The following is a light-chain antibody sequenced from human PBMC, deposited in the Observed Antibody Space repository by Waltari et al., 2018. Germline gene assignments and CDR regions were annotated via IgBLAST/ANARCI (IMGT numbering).Light chain of an antibody. CDR1: SGSVATTHY. V-gene: IGLV8-61*01. J-gene: IGLJ3*02. CDR2: NTN. CDR3: VLYMGSGWV. Sequence: QTVVTQAPSFSVSPGGTVTLTCRLTSGSVATTHYSGWYQQTPGQSPHTLIYNTNVRSSGVPGRFSGSILGNKAALTITGAQADDEADYYCVLYMGSGWVFGGGTRLTVL.